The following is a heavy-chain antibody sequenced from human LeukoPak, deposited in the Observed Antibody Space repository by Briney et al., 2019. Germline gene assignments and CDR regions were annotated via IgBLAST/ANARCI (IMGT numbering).Heavy chain of an antibody. CDR3: ARDLAWGGY. CDR1: GFTFSSYG. Sequence: QSGGSLRLSCAASGFTFSSYGMHWVRQAPGKGLEWVALIWYDGSNKYYADSVKGRLTISRDNSKNTLYLQMNSLRAEDTAVYYCARDLAWGGYWGQGTLVTVSS. V-gene: IGHV3-33*01. D-gene: IGHD7-27*01. J-gene: IGHJ4*02. CDR2: IWYDGSNK.